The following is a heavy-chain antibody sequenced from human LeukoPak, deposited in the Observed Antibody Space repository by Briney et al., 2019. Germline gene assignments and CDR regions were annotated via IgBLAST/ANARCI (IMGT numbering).Heavy chain of an antibody. CDR1: GFSFNGYA. J-gene: IGHJ4*02. CDR3: AKAGYGDPHFDF. D-gene: IGHD4-17*01. Sequence: RGSLRLSREGSGFSFNGYAMCWVRQAPGKGLECVADIWYDGSNKYYGDSVKGRFTISRDNSKNTLYLQMNSVRAEDTAAYYCAKAGYGDPHFDFWGQGTLVTVSS. CDR2: IWYDGSNK. V-gene: IGHV3-33*06.